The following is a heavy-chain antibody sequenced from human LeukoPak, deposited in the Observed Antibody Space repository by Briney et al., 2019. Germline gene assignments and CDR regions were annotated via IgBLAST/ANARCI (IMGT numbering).Heavy chain of an antibody. CDR1: GGSISTYS. CDR2: IFASGST. Sequence: SETLSLTCTVSGGSISTYSWNWIRQPAGKGLEWIGRIFASGSTKYNPSLKSRVTMSVETSKNQFSLKLSSVTAADTAVYYCAREGSAFDIWGQGTMVTVSS. J-gene: IGHJ3*02. V-gene: IGHV4-4*07. CDR3: AREGSAFDI.